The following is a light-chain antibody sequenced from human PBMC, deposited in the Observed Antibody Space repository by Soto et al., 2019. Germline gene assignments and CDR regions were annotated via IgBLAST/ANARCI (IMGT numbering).Light chain of an antibody. CDR3: ISYTSSNTPYV. V-gene: IGLV2-14*01. CDR1: SSDVGGYNY. Sequence: QSVLTQPASVSGSPGQSITISCTGTSSDVGGYNYVSWYQQHPGKAPKLMISDVSDRPSGVSSRFFGSKSGNTASLTISGLQAEDEADYYCISYTSSNTPYVFGTGTKVTVL. J-gene: IGLJ1*01. CDR2: DVS.